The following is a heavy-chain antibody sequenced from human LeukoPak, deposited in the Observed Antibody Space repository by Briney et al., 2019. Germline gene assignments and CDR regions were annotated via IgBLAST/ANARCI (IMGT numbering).Heavy chain of an antibody. V-gene: IGHV3-23*01. D-gene: IGHD6-19*01. J-gene: IGHJ4*02. CDR2: ISGSGGNT. Sequence: GGSLILSCAASGFTFSSYAMSWVRQAPGKGLEWVSAISGSGGNTYYADSVKGLFTISRDNSKNTLYLQMNSLRAEDTAVYYCAKANGYSSGWYYGYWGQGTLVTVSS. CDR1: GFTFSSYA. CDR3: AKANGYSSGWYYGY.